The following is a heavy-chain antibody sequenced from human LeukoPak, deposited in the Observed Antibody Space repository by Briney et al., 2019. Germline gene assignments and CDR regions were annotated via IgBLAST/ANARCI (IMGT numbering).Heavy chain of an antibody. J-gene: IGHJ4*02. V-gene: IGHV4-59*12. D-gene: IGHD2-15*01. Sequence: KPSETPALPCTVSGGSLSRYYWSCVRQPPGKGLEWIGYIYYSGSTKYNPSLESRVTISVDTSKNQFSLKLSSVTAADTAVYYCARGGGSLDYWGQGALVTVSS. CDR2: IYYSGST. CDR1: GGSLSRYY. CDR3: ARGGGSLDY.